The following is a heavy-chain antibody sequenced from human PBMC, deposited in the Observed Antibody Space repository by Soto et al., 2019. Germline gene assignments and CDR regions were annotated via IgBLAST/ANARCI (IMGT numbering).Heavy chain of an antibody. CDR2: IIPILGIA. Sequence: QVQLVQSGAEVKKPGSSVKVSCKASEGTFSSYTISWVRQAPGQGLEWMGRIIPILGIANYAQKFQGRVTITADKSTSTAYMELSSLRSEDTAVYYCARDLSVLTGTPSGMDVWSQGTTVTVSS. CDR3: ARDLSVLTGTPSGMDV. V-gene: IGHV1-69*08. D-gene: IGHD3-9*01. J-gene: IGHJ6*02. CDR1: EGTFSSYT.